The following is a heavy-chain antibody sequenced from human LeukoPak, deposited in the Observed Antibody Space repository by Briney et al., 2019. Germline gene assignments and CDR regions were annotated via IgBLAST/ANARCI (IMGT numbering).Heavy chain of an antibody. CDR3: ARIRGRGYYYDSSAYDAAFDI. CDR1: GGTFSSYA. J-gene: IGHJ3*02. D-gene: IGHD3-22*01. CDR2: IIPIFGTA. Sequence: ASVKVSCKASGGTFSSYAISWVSQAPGQGLEWMGRIIPIFGTANYAQKFQGRATLTTDESMTTAYMELSSLRSEDTAVYYCARIRGRGYYYDSSAYDAAFDIWGQGTKVTVSS. V-gene: IGHV1-69*05.